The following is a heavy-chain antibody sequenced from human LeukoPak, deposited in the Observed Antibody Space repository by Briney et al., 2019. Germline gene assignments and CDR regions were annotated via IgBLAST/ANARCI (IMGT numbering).Heavy chain of an antibody. Sequence: PGESLKISCKISGYDFTTYWVGWVRQVPGKGLECMGIIWPGDSDTRYSPSFQDQVTISADKTISTVYLQWSSLKVSDTAIYYCARRGRGDWFDHWGQGTLVTVSS. J-gene: IGHJ5*02. CDR2: IWPGDSDT. V-gene: IGHV5-51*01. CDR3: ARRGRGDWFDH. D-gene: IGHD1-26*01. CDR1: GYDFTTYW.